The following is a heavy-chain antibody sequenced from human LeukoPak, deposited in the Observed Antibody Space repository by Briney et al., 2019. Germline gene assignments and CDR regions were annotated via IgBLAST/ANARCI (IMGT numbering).Heavy chain of an antibody. CDR1: GFTFSHHA. CDR3: AKDKSAGGDSLDY. D-gene: IGHD2-21*02. J-gene: IGHJ4*02. V-gene: IGHV3-30*18. CDR2: VSYDGINK. Sequence: GSLRLSCAASGFTFSHHAIHWVRQAPGKGLQWVAVVSYDGINKSYLDSVKGRFTISRDNSKNTLFLQMNSLGAEDTAVYYCAKDKSAGGDSLDYWGQGTLVTVSS.